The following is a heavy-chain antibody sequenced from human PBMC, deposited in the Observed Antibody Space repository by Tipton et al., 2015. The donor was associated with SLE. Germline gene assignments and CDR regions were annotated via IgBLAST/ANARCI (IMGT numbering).Heavy chain of an antibody. V-gene: IGHV3-33*01. CDR2: IWYDGSNK. CDR3: ARNLGSYYGMDV. D-gene: IGHD3-16*01. J-gene: IGHJ6*02. CDR1: GFTFSSYG. Sequence: SGFTFSSYGMHWVRQAPGKGLEWVAVIWYDGSNKYYADSVKGRFTISRDNSKNTLYLQMNSLRAEDTAVYYCARNLGSYYGMDVWGQGTTVTVS.